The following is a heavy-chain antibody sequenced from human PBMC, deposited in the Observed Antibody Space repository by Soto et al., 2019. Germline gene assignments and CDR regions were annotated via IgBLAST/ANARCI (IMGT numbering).Heavy chain of an antibody. CDR3: ARDHGDYRKYYYYYYMDV. CDR2: IKHDGSEK. J-gene: IGHJ6*03. D-gene: IGHD4-17*01. V-gene: IGHV3-7*05. Sequence: GGSLRLSCAASGFTFSSYAMSWVRQAPGKGLEWVSSIKHDGSEKNYADSVKGRFTISRDNSKNSLYLQMNSLRAEDTAVYYCARDHGDYRKYYYYYYMDVWGKGTTVTVSS. CDR1: GFTFSSYA.